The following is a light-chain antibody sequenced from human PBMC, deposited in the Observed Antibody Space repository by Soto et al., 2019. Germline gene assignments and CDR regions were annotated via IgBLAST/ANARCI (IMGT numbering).Light chain of an antibody. CDR1: TGAVASGHY. V-gene: IGLV7-46*01. CDR3: LLFYGGVRV. J-gene: IGLJ3*02. CDR2: DTS. Sequence: QAVVTREPSLTVSPGGTVTLTCGSTTGAVASGHYPYWFQQKPGLAPRTLIYDTSNKHSWTPARFSGSLLGGKAALTLSGAQPEDEAAYYCLLFYGGVRVFGGGTKLTVL.